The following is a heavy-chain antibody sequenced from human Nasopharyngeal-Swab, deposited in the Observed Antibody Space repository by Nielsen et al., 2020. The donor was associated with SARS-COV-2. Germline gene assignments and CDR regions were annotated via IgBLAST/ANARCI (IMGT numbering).Heavy chain of an antibody. CDR3: VKEQAAVASFDY. J-gene: IGHJ4*02. Sequence: GESLKISCAASGFTFSSYGMNWVRQAPGKGPEWVAIVSYDGSNAYYADSVKGRFTISRDNSMSTLYLEMTSLRVEDTAVYYCVKEQAAVASFDYWGQGTLVTVSS. CDR1: GFTFSSYG. D-gene: IGHD6-25*01. V-gene: IGHV3-30*18. CDR2: VSYDGSNA.